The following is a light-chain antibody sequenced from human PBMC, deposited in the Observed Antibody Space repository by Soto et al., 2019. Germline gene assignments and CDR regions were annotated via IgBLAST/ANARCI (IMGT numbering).Light chain of an antibody. Sequence: QSALTQPASVSGSPGQSITISCTGTSSDVGGYNYVSWYQQHPGKDPKLMIYDVSNRPSGVSNRFSGSKSGNTASLTISGLQAEDEADYYCSSYTSSSTLAFGGGTKLTLL. CDR2: DVS. CDR3: SSYTSSSTLA. CDR1: SSDVGGYNY. V-gene: IGLV2-14*01. J-gene: IGLJ2*01.